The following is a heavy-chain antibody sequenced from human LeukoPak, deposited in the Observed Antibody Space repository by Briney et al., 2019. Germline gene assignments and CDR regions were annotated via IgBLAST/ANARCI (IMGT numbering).Heavy chain of an antibody. CDR2: ISSSSSYI. CDR3: ARAPGYRGFLDY. J-gene: IGHJ4*02. Sequence: PGGSLRLSCAASGFTFSSYSMNWVRQAPGEGLEWVSSISSSSSYIYYADSVKGRFTISRDNAKNSLYLQMNSLRAEDTAVYYCARAPGYRGFLDYWGQGTLVTVSS. CDR1: GFTFSSYS. V-gene: IGHV3-21*01. D-gene: IGHD6-13*01.